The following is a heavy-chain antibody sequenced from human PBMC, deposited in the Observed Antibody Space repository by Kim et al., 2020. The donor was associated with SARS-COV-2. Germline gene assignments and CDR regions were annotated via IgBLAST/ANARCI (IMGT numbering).Heavy chain of an antibody. CDR2: ISYDGSNK. J-gene: IGHJ4*02. D-gene: IGHD6-13*01. CDR1: GFTFSSYG. CDR3: ASGAGSWANTIDY. Sequence: GGSLRLSCAASGFTFSSYGMHWVRQAPGKGLEWVAVISYDGSNKYYADSVKGRFTISRDNSKNTLYLQMNSLRAEDTAVYYCASGAGSWANTIDYWGQGTLVTVSS. V-gene: IGHV3-30*03.